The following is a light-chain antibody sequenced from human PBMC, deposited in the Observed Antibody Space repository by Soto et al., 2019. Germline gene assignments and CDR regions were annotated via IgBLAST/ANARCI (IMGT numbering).Light chain of an antibody. Sequence: QSVLAQPRSVSGSPGQSVTISCTGTSSDVGGYNYVSWYQQHPGKAPKLMIYANSFRPSGVPDRFSGSKSGTSASLAITGLQAEDEADYYCQSYDSSLSGYVFGTGTKVTVL. CDR2: ANS. CDR1: SSDVGGYNY. V-gene: IGLV2-11*01. CDR3: QSYDSSLSGYV. J-gene: IGLJ1*01.